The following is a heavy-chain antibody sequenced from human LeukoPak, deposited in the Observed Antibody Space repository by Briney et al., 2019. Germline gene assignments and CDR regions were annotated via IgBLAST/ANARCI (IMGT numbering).Heavy chain of an antibody. J-gene: IGHJ4*02. V-gene: IGHV3-49*03. CDR3: TGSGSYLTGEYYFDY. Sequence: GGSLRLSCTASGFTFGDYAMSWFRQALGKGLEWVGFIRSKAYGGTTEYAASVKGRFTISRDDSKSIAYLQMNSLKTEDTAVYYCTGSGSYLTGEYYFDYWGQGTLVTVSS. D-gene: IGHD1-26*01. CDR1: GFTFGDYA. CDR2: IRSKAYGGTT.